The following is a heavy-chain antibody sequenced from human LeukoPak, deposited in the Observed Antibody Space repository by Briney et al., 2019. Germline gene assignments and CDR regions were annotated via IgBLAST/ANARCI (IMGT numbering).Heavy chain of an antibody. CDR3: ARVKNWSGYQNWFDP. CDR2: INPNSGGT. Sequence: AASVKVSCKASGYTFTGYYMRWVRQAPGQGLEWMGWINPNSGGTNYAQKFQGRVTMTRDTSISTAYMELSRLRSDDTAVYYCARVKNWSGYQNWFDPWGQGTLVTVSS. V-gene: IGHV1-2*02. D-gene: IGHD3-3*01. J-gene: IGHJ5*02. CDR1: GYTFTGYY.